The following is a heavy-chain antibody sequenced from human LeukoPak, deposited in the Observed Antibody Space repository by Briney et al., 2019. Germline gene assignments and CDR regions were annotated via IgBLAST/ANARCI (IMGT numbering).Heavy chain of an antibody. V-gene: IGHV4-39*01. D-gene: IGHD6-19*01. CDR3: ARHTDSSGWYRAWFDP. J-gene: IGHJ5*02. Sequence: SETLSLACTVSGGSISSSRHYWGWIRQPPGKGLEWIGSMFYSGTAYYNASLKSRVTISVDTSKNQFSLKVTCVTAADTAVYYCARHTDSSGWYRAWFDPWGQGTLVTVSS. CDR2: MFYSGTA. CDR1: GGSISSSRHY.